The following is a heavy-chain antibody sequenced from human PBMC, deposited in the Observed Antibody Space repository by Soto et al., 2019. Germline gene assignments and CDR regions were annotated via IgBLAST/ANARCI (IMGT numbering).Heavy chain of an antibody. V-gene: IGHV4-30-4*01. CDR1: GGSISSGDYY. CDR3: ARAAYSYGSYYYYGMDV. D-gene: IGHD5-18*01. CDR2: IYYSGST. J-gene: IGHJ6*02. Sequence: QVQLQESGPGLVKPSQTLSLTCTVSGGSISSGDYYWSWIRQPPGKGLEWIGYIYYSGSTYYNPSLKSRVTISVDTSKNQFSLKLSSVTAADTAVYYCARAAYSYGSYYYYGMDVWGQGTTVTVSS.